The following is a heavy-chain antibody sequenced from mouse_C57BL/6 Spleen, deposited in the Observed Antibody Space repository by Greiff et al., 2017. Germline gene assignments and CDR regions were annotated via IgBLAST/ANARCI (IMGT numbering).Heavy chain of an antibody. Sequence: EVQLQESGPGLVKPSQSLSLTCSVTGYSITSGYYWNWIRQFPGNKLEWMGYISYDGSNNYNPSLKNRISITRDTSKNQFFLKLNSVTTEDTATYYGAREGDYGSSLYYAMDYWGQGTSVTVSS. D-gene: IGHD1-1*01. CDR2: ISYDGSN. J-gene: IGHJ4*01. CDR3: AREGDYGSSLYYAMDY. CDR1: GYSITSGYY. V-gene: IGHV3-6*01.